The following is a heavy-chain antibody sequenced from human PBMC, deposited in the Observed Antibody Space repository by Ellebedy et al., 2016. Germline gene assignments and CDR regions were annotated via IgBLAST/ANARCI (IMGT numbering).Heavy chain of an antibody. CDR3: ATAHYYYGMDV. J-gene: IGHJ6*02. Sequence: GSLRLXXAVYGGSFSGYYWSWIRQPPGKGLEWIGEINHSGSTNYNPSLKSRVTISVDTSKNQFSLKLSSVTAADTAVYYCATAHYYYGMDVWGQGTTVTVSS. CDR1: GGSFSGYY. CDR2: INHSGST. V-gene: IGHV4-34*01.